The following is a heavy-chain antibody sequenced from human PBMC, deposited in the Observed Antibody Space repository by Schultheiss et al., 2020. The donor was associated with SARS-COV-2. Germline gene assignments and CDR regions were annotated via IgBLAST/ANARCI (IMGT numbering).Heavy chain of an antibody. J-gene: IGHJ4*02. D-gene: IGHD3-22*01. CDR2: INPYNGNT. CDR1: DYSFTSYG. CDR3: ATLIVVPGFDY. Sequence: ASVKVSCKASDYSFTSYGISWVRQAPGQGFEWIGWINPYNGNTNYAQKPQGRVTMTTDTSTSTAYMELRSLRSDDTAVYYCATLIVVPGFDYWGQGTLVTVSS. V-gene: IGHV1-18*01.